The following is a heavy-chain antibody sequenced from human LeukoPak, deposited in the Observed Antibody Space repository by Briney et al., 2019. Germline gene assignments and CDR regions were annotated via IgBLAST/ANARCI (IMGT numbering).Heavy chain of an antibody. CDR3: ARGHYGMDV. J-gene: IGHJ6*02. V-gene: IGHV3-7*01. CDR1: EFILSNWW. Sequence: GGSLRLSCAASEFILSNWWMTWVRQAPGKGLEWVASIKPDGSENYYEDSVKGRFTVSRDNARSSLYLQMNSLRAEDTAVYYCARGHYGMDVWGQGTTVTVSS. CDR2: IKPDGSEN.